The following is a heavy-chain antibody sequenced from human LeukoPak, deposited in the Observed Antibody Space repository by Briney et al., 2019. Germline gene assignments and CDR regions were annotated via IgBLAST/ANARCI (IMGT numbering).Heavy chain of an antibody. CDR2: IYYSGST. CDR1: GGSISSGDYY. Sequence: TSETLSLTCTVSGGSISSGDYYWSWIRQPPGKGLEWIGYIYYSGSTYYNPSLKSRVTISVDTSKNQFSLKLSSVTAADTAVYYCARGSYYDFWSGYYSGNTFYYWGQGTLVTVSS. D-gene: IGHD3-3*01. J-gene: IGHJ4*02. CDR3: ARGSYYDFWSGYYSGNTFYY. V-gene: IGHV4-30-4*02.